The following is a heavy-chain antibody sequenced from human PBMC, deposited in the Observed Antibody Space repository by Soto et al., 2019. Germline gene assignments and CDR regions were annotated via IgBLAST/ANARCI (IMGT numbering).Heavy chain of an antibody. Sequence: SETLSLTCTVSGGSISSYYWSWIRQPPGKGLEWIGYIYYSGSTNYNPSLKSRVTISVDTSKNQFSLKLNSVTAADTAVYYCARDGGYSSSFWFDPWGQGTLVTVSS. D-gene: IGHD6-6*01. J-gene: IGHJ5*02. CDR2: IYYSGST. V-gene: IGHV4-59*01. CDR1: GGSISSYY. CDR3: ARDGGYSSSFWFDP.